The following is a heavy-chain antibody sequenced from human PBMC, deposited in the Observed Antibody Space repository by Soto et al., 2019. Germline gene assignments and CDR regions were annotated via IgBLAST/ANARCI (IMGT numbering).Heavy chain of an antibody. CDR2: IKPSGGST. Sequence: GASVKVSCKASGYTFTSYYMHWVRQAPGQGLEWMGIIKPSGGSTSYAQKFQRRVTRTRDTSTSTVYMELSSLRTEDTAVYYCARVTPVASSSSYYYYYGMDVWGQGTTVTAP. D-gene: IGHD6-6*01. J-gene: IGHJ6*02. CDR1: GYTFTSYY. V-gene: IGHV1-46*01. CDR3: ARVTPVASSSSYYYYYGMDV.